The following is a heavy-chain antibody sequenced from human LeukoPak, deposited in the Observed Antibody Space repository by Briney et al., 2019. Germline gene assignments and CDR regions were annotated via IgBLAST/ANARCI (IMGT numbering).Heavy chain of an antibody. V-gene: IGHV1-69*13. Sequence: SVKVSCKASGGIFSSYAISWVRQAPGQGLEWMGGIIPIFGTANYAQKFRGRVTITADESTSTAYMELSSLRSEDTAVYYCARDILPLVGATTTGEAFDIWGQGTMVTVSS. CDR2: IIPIFGTA. CDR3: ARDILPLVGATTTGEAFDI. J-gene: IGHJ3*02. D-gene: IGHD1-26*01. CDR1: GGIFSSYA.